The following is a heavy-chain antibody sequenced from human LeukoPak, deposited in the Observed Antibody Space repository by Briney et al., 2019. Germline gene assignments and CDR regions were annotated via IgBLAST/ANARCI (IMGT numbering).Heavy chain of an antibody. Sequence: SVKVSCKASGDTFSSYAINWVRQAPGQGLEWMGGIIPIFGPPNYAQKFQGRDTIATDESTSTAYMELSSLRSEVTAVYYCASDFDSSGYLPFWGQGTLVTVSS. CDR3: ASDFDSSGYLPF. CDR1: GDTFSSYA. J-gene: IGHJ4*02. V-gene: IGHV1-69*05. D-gene: IGHD3-22*01. CDR2: IIPIFGPP.